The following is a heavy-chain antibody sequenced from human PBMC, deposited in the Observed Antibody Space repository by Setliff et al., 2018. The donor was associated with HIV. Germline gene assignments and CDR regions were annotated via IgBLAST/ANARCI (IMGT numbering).Heavy chain of an antibody. V-gene: IGHV3-30*04. CDR1: GFPFSAFA. CDR3: AKDKGKDLWFYFDY. Sequence: GGSLRLSCAASGFPFSAFAIRWVRQAPGKALEWVAVISSDGTNKYYADSVKGRFTISRDNAKNTMYLEMNSLRAEDTAFYYCAKDKGKDLWFYFDYWGPGTLVTVSS. J-gene: IGHJ4*02. D-gene: IGHD3-10*01. CDR2: ISSDGTNK.